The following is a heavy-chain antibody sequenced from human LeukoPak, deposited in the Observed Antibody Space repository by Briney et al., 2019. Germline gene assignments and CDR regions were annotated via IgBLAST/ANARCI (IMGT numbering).Heavy chain of an antibody. J-gene: IGHJ6*02. CDR3: ARDLVPAAITNYGMDV. CDR2: INPNSGGT. D-gene: IGHD2-2*01. Sequence: ASVKVSCKASGYTFTGYYMHWVRQAPGQGLEWMGWINPNSGGTNYAQKFQGRVTMTRDTSISTAYMELSRLRSDDTAVYYCARDLVPAAITNYGMDVWGQGTTVTVSS. CDR1: GYTFTGYY. V-gene: IGHV1-2*02.